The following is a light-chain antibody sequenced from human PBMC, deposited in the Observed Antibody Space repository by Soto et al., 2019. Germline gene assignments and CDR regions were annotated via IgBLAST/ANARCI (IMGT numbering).Light chain of an antibody. CDR3: GADHGSGSNFADVV. CDR1: SGYSNYK. CDR2: VGTGGIVG. V-gene: IGLV9-49*01. J-gene: IGLJ2*01. Sequence: QSVLTQPPSASASLGASVTLTCTLSSGYSNYKVDWYQQRPGKGPRFVMRVGTGGIVGSKGDGIPDRFSVLGSGLNRYLTIKNIQEEDESDYHCGADHGSGSNFADVVFGGGTQLTVL.